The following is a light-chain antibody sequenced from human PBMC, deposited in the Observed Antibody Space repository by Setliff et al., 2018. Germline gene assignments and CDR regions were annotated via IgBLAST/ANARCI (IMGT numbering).Light chain of an antibody. J-gene: IGLJ1*01. CDR1: SSDISVYNY. CDR2: EVS. V-gene: IGLV2-8*01. Sequence: QSALTQPPSASGSPGQSVTISCTGTSSDISVYNYVSWYQQHPGKAPKLMIYEVSKRPSGVPDRFSGSKSGNTASLTISGLQPEDEAEYYCNAYASDTTYVFGSGTKVTVL. CDR3: NAYASDTTYV.